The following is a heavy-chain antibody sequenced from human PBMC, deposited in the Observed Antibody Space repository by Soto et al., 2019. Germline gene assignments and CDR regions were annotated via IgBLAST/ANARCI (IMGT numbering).Heavy chain of an antibody. J-gene: IGHJ5*02. Sequence: PSETLSLTCAVYGGSFSGYYWSWIRQPPGKGLEWIGEINHSGSTNYNPSLKSRVTISVDTSKNQFSLKLSSVTAADTAVYYCARGIGVVLMVYAPRDPNWFDPWGQGTLVTVSS. CDR3: ARGIGVVLMVYAPRDPNWFDP. D-gene: IGHD2-8*01. V-gene: IGHV4-34*01. CDR1: GGSFSGYY. CDR2: INHSGST.